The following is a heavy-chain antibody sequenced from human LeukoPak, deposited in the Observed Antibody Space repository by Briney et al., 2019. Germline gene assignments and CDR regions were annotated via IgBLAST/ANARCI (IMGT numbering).Heavy chain of an antibody. J-gene: IGHJ6*02. CDR2: INPNSGGT. CDR1: GYTFTGYY. Sequence: ASVKVSCKASGYTFTGYYMHWVRQAPGQGLEWMGWINPNSGGTNYAQKFQGWVTMTRDMSISTAYMELSRLRSDDTAVYYCARAWEPGLYGMDVWGQGTTVTVSS. V-gene: IGHV1-2*04. CDR3: ARAWEPGLYGMDV. D-gene: IGHD1-26*01.